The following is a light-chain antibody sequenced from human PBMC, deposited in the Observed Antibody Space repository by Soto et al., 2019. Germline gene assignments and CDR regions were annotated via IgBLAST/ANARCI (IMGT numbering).Light chain of an antibody. V-gene: IGLV7-46*01. CDR2: DTS. J-gene: IGLJ2*01. CDR3: LLSYHAARV. Sequence: QAVVTQGPSLTVSPGGTVTLTCGSSTGAVTSNHHPYWFQQKAGQAPRTLIYDTSNKHSWTPARFSGSLLGDKAALTLSGAQPEDEAQYYCLLSYHAARVFGGGTKVTV. CDR1: TGAVTSNHH.